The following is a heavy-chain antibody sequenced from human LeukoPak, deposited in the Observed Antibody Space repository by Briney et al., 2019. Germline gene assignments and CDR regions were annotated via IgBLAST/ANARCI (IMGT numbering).Heavy chain of an antibody. CDR1: GGSISSYY. CDR2: IYYSGST. J-gene: IGHJ4*02. D-gene: IGHD3-3*01. Sequence: SETLSLTCTVSGGSISSYYWSWIRQPPGKGLEWIGYIYYSGSTNYNPSLKSRVTISVDTSKNQFSLKLSSVTAADTAVYYCARGTYYDFWSGYYDSPYVLDYWGQGTLVTVSS. CDR3: ARGTYYDFWSGYYDSPYVLDY. V-gene: IGHV4-59*01.